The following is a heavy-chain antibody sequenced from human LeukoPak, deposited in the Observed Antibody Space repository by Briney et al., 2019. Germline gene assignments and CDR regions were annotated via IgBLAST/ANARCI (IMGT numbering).Heavy chain of an antibody. CDR1: GYTFTGYY. Sequence: GASVKVSCKASGYTFTGYYMHWVRQAPGEGLEWMGWINSNSGGTNYAQKFQGRVTMTRETSISTAYMELSRLRSDDTAVYYCARFRFLEWRVRGAFDPWGQGTLVTVSS. J-gene: IGHJ5*02. CDR3: ARFRFLEWRVRGAFDP. CDR2: INSNSGGT. D-gene: IGHD3-3*01. V-gene: IGHV1-2*02.